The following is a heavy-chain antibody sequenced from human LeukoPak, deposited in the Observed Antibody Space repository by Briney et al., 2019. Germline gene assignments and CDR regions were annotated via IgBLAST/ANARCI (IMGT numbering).Heavy chain of an antibody. CDR2: INPNSGGT. D-gene: IGHD3-22*01. V-gene: IGHV1-2*02. CDR3: ARTPSDYDSSGYYDY. CDR1: GYTFTGYY. Sequence: GASVKVSCKASGYTFTGYYMHWVRQAPGQGLEWMGWINPNSGGTNCAQKFQGRVTMTRDTSISTAYMVLSRLRSDDTAVYYCARTPSDYDSSGYYDYWGQGTLVTVSS. J-gene: IGHJ4*02.